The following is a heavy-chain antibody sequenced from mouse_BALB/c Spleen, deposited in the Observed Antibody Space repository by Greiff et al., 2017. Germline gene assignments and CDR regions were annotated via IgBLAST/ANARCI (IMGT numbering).Heavy chain of an antibody. J-gene: IGHJ4*01. V-gene: IGHV5-4*02. CDR2: ISDGGSYT. Sequence: DVMLVESGGGLVKPGGSLKLSCAASGFTFSDYYMYWVRQTPEKRLEWVATISDGGSYTYYPDSVKGRFTISRDNAKNNLYLQMSSLKSEDTAMYYCARGHWEGYAMDYWGQGTSVTVSS. D-gene: IGHD4-1*01. CDR3: ARGHWEGYAMDY. CDR1: GFTFSDYY.